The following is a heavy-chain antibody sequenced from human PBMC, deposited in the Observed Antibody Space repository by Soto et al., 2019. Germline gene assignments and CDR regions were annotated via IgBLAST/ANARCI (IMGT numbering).Heavy chain of an antibody. V-gene: IGHV1-69*12. D-gene: IGHD1-1*01. J-gene: IGHJ4*02. CDR1: GGTFSSYA. CDR2: IIPIFGTA. Sequence: QVQLVQSGAEVKKPGSSVKVSCKASGGTFSSYAISWVRQAPGQGLEWMGGIIPIFGTANYAQKFQGRVTXXAXEXXSTAYMELRSLRSEDTAVYYCARVQTGTMRRYFDYWGQGTLVTVSS. CDR3: ARVQTGTMRRYFDY.